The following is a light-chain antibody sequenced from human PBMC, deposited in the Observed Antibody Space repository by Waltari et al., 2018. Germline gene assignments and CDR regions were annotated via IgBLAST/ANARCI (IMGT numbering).Light chain of an antibody. CDR1: QTISSY. J-gene: IGKJ3*01. CDR3: QQSYSTPFP. CDR2: AAS. V-gene: IGKV1-39*01. Sequence: DIQMTQSPSSLSAYVGDRVTVTCRASQTISSYLNWYQQTPGKAPKLLIYAASRLQSGVPSRFSGSGSGTDFTLTISSLQPEDFATYYCQQSYSTPFPFGPGTKVDIK.